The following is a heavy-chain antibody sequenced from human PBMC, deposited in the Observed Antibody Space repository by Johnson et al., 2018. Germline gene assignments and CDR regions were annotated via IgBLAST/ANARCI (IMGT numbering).Heavy chain of an antibody. CDR2: ISYDGSNR. CDR1: GFTFSSYA. D-gene: IGHD6-13*01. J-gene: IGHJ3*02. Sequence: QVQLVQSGGGVVQPGRSLRLSCAASGFTFSSYAMHWVRQAPGKGLEWVAVISYDGSNRYYADYVKGRFTISRDNSKNTLYLQMNSLRAEDTAVYYCGRDASIAAAATGAFDIWGQGTMVTVSS. CDR3: GRDASIAAAATGAFDI. V-gene: IGHV3-30-3*01.